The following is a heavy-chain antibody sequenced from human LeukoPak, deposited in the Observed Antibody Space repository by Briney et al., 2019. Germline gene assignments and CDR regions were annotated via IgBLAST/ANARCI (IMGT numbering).Heavy chain of an antibody. Sequence: GASVNVSCRSSGYTFTRYYMHWVRQASGQGLVGMGWINPNSGGTNYAQKFQGRVTMTRETSISTAYMELSRLRSEDTAVYYCARVVFDSSGWYGRRYYYYYMDVWGKGTTVTVSS. CDR2: INPNSGGT. V-gene: IGHV1-2*02. D-gene: IGHD6-19*01. J-gene: IGHJ6*03. CDR3: ARVVFDSSGWYGRRYYYYYMDV. CDR1: GYTFTRYY.